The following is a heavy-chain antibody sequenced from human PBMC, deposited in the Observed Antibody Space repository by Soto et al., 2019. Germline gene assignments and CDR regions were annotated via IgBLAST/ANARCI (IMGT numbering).Heavy chain of an antibody. CDR2: IYTGGGT. J-gene: IGHJ6*02. CDR1: RGSMSCYY. Sequence: RLRGPLSLTCTFSRGSMSCYYCTWIRPPAGKGLEWIGRIYTGGGTNYNPSLRSRVTILVDTSKRQFSLRLSSVTAADTAVYFCARGAAAGVDYGMDVWGQGTTVTVSS. D-gene: IGHD6-13*01. CDR3: ARGAAAGVDYGMDV. V-gene: IGHV4-4*07.